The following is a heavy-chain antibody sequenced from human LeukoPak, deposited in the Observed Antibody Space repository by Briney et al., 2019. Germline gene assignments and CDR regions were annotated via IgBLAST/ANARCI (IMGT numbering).Heavy chain of an antibody. CDR2: IYYSGST. CDR3: ARQGSGYDFGF. CDR1: GGSISSYY. J-gene: IGHJ4*02. Sequence: SETLSLTCTVSGGSISSYYWSWIRQPPGKGLEWIGYIYYSGSTNYNPSLKSRVTISVDTSKNQFSLKLSSVTAADTAVYYCARQGSGYDFGFWGQGTLVTVSS. V-gene: IGHV4-59*01. D-gene: IGHD5-12*01.